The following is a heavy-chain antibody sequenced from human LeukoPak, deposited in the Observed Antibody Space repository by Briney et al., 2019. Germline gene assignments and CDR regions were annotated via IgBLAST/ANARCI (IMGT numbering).Heavy chain of an antibody. D-gene: IGHD3-3*01. Sequence: GASVKVSCKASGYTFTSYGISWVRQAPGQGLEWMGWISAYNGNTNYAQKLQGRVTMTTDTSTSTAYMELRSLRSDDTAVYYCARDPAQLEWLLFVSAGIRYMDVWGKGTTVTVSS. V-gene: IGHV1-18*01. CDR3: ARDPAQLEWLLFVSAGIRYMDV. CDR1: GYTFTSYG. J-gene: IGHJ6*03. CDR2: ISAYNGNT.